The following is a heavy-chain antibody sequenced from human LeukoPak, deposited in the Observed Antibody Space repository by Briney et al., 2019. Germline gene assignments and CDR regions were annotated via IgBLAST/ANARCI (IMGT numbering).Heavy chain of an antibody. D-gene: IGHD6-19*01. CDR3: AREAAVTGMFYFDS. CDR1: GFIFSTYS. CDR2: ISSSSSTI. V-gene: IGHV3-48*04. J-gene: IGHJ4*02. Sequence: GGSLRLSCAASGFIFSTYSMNWVRQAPGKGLEWVSYISSSSSTIYYADSAKGRFTISRDNARNSLYLQMNSLRAEDTAVYYCAREAAVTGMFYFDSWGQGTLVTVSS.